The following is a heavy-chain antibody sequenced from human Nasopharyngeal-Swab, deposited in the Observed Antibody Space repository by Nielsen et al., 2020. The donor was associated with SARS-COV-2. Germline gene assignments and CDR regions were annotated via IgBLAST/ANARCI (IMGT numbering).Heavy chain of an antibody. CDR1: GFTFSSYG. D-gene: IGHD3-3*01. V-gene: IGHV3-30*02. Sequence: GESLKISCSASGFTFSSYGMHWVRQAPGKGLEWVAFIRYDGSNRYYTDPVKGRFTISRDNSKNTLYLQMNSLRGQDTAVYYCARGYLITIFGVVRKNWFDPWGQGTLVTVSS. CDR3: ARGYLITIFGVVRKNWFDP. J-gene: IGHJ5*02. CDR2: IRYDGSNR.